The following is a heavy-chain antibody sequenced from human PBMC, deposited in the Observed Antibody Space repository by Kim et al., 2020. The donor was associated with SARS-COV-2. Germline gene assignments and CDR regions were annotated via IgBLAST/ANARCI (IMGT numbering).Heavy chain of an antibody. Sequence: GGSLRLSCAASGFTVSSNYMSWVRQAPGKGLEWVSVIYSGGSTYYADSVKGRFTISRDNSKNTLYLQLNSLRAEDTAVYYCARDMGIYGIDPWGQGTLVTVSS. D-gene: IGHD5-12*01. CDR2: IYSGGST. V-gene: IGHV3-66*02. CDR1: GFTVSSNY. J-gene: IGHJ5*02. CDR3: ARDMGIYGIDP.